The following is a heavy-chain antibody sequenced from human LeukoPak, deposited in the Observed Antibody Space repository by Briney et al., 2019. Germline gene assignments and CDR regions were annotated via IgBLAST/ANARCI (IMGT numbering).Heavy chain of an antibody. J-gene: IGHJ4*02. CDR1: GGSFSGYY. D-gene: IGHD3-10*01. CDR2: INHSGST. CDR3: ARGGLLSAWFGAYYFDY. Sequence: PSETLSLTCAVCGGSFSGYYWSWIRQPPGKGLEWIGEINHSGSTNYNPSLKSRVTISVDTSKNQFSLKLSSVTAADTAVYYCARGGLLSAWFGAYYFDYWGQGTLVTVSS. V-gene: IGHV4-34*01.